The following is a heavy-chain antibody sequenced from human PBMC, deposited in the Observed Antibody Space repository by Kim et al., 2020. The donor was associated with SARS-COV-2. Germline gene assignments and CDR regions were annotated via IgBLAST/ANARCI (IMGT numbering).Heavy chain of an antibody. V-gene: IGHV1-18*01. CDR3: ARSRYYYDSSGRLGHFQH. CDR1: GYTFTSYG. CDR2: ISAYNGNT. Sequence: ASVKVSCKASGYTFTSYGISWVRQAPGQGLEWMGWISAYNGNTNYAQKLQGRVTMTTDTSTSTAYMELRSLRSDDTAVYYCARSRYYYDSSGRLGHFQHWGQGTLVTVSS. D-gene: IGHD3-22*01. J-gene: IGHJ1*01.